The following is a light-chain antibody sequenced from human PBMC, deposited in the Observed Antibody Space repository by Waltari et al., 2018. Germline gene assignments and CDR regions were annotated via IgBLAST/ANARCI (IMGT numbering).Light chain of an antibody. Sequence: QSALTQPASVSGSPGQSITISCTGTSSDVGCYNLVSWYQQHPGKAPKLMIYEVSKRPSGVSNRFSGSKSGNTASLTISGLQAEDEADYYCCSYAGSSTSLYVFGTGTKVTVL. CDR1: SSDVGCYNL. J-gene: IGLJ1*01. CDR3: CSYAGSSTSLYV. V-gene: IGLV2-23*02. CDR2: EVS.